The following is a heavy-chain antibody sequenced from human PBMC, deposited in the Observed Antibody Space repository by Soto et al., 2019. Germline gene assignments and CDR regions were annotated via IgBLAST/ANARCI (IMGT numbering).Heavy chain of an antibody. J-gene: IGHJ6*03. CDR3: ATQTLHYYYGSGRKAHYYYYYMDV. Sequence: PGESLKISCKGSGYSFTSYWIGWVRQMPGKGLEWMGIIYPGDSDTRYSPSFQGQVTISADKSISTTYLQWSSLKASDTAMYYCATQTLHYYYGSGRKAHYYYYYMDVWGKGTTVNVSS. V-gene: IGHV5-51*01. CDR2: IYPGDSDT. CDR1: GYSFTSYW. D-gene: IGHD3-10*01.